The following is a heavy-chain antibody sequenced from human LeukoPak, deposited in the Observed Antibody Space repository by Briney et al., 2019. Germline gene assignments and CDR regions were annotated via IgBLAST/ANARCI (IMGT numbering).Heavy chain of an antibody. CDR1: GFTFSSYG. CDR3: ARDADPRTDSYNGNYFDF. J-gene: IGHJ4*02. V-gene: IGHV3-23*01. Sequence: GGSLRLSCAASGFTFSSYGMHWVRQAPGKGLEWVSAISRSGGNAYYADSVKGQFTVSRDNSKNTLYLQLNSLRAEDTAVYYCARDADPRTDSYNGNYFDFWGQGTLVTVSS. CDR2: ISRSGGNA. D-gene: IGHD5-24*01.